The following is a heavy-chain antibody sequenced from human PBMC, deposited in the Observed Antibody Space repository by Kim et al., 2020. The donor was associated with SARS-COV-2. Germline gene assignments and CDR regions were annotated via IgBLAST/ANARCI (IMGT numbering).Heavy chain of an antibody. CDR3: ARGQVDLYDFWSVTFGP. V-gene: IGHV4-34*01. Sequence: RKSRVTISVDTSKNQFSLKLSSVTAADTAVYYCARGQVDLYDFWSVTFGPWGQGTLVTVSS. J-gene: IGHJ5*02. D-gene: IGHD3-3*01.